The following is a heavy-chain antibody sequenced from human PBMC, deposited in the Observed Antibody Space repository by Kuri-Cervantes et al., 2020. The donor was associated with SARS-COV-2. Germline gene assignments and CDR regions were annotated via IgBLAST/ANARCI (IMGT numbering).Heavy chain of an antibody. Sequence: GGSLRLSCAASRFTFNSYAMSWVRQAPGKGLEWVSGISGSAGGTFYADSVKGRFTMSRDNSKNTLYLQMNSLRAEDTAVYYCAKSPRVAGTTDWHFDLWGRGTLVTVSS. CDR2: ISGSAGGT. CDR3: AKSPRVAGTTDWHFDL. V-gene: IGHV3-23*01. J-gene: IGHJ2*01. D-gene: IGHD6-19*01. CDR1: RFTFNSYA.